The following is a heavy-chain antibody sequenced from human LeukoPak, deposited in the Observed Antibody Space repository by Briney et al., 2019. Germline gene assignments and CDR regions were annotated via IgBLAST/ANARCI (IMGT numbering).Heavy chain of an antibody. CDR3: ARVPNSGWYYFDY. D-gene: IGHD6-19*01. Sequence: SETLSLTCTVSGGSISSSSYYWGWIRQPPGKGLEWIGSIYYSGSTYYNPSLKSRVTISVDTSKNQFSLKLSSVTAADTAVYYCARVPNSGWYYFDYWGQGTLVTVSS. V-gene: IGHV4-39*07. CDR1: GGSISSSSYY. J-gene: IGHJ4*02. CDR2: IYYSGST.